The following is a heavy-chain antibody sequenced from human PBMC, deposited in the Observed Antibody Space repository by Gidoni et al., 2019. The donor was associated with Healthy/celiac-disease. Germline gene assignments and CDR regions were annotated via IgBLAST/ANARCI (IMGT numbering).Heavy chain of an antibody. D-gene: IGHD2-21*02. CDR3: ASAYCGGDCYSYYYYGMDV. CDR2: ISGSGGST. CDR1: GFTFSSYA. Sequence: EVQLLESGGGLVQPGGSLRLSCAASGFTFSSYAMSWVRQAPGKGLEWVSAISGSGGSTYYADSVKGRFTISRDNSKNTLYLQMNSLRAEDTAVYYCASAYCGGDCYSYYYYGMDVWGQGTTVTVSS. V-gene: IGHV3-23*01. J-gene: IGHJ6*02.